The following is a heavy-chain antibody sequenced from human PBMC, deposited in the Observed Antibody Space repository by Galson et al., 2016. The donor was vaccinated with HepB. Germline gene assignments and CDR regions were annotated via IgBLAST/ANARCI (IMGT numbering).Heavy chain of an antibody. CDR2: IFAGDSDT. CDR3: ARPRVAGIFSEACDM. CDR1: GFRFATYW. D-gene: IGHD6-19*01. V-gene: IGHV5-51*01. Sequence: QSGAEVKKPGESLKISCHGVGFRFATYWIGWVRQMPGKGPEWMGIIFAGDSDTKYSPSFQGQVTMSVDKSTSTAYLQWSSLKASDTAMYYCARPRVAGIFSEACDMWGQGTMVTVSS. J-gene: IGHJ3*02.